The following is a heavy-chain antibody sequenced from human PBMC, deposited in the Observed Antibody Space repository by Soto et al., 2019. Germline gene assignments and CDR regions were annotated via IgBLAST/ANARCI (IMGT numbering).Heavy chain of an antibody. CDR3: ASLIYDSCYFYDNDY. CDR1: GFTFSGSS. CDR2: SRSKANNYAT. Sequence: EVQLVESGGGLVQPGGSLRLSCAASGFTFSGSSMHWVRQASGKGLEWVARSRSKANNYATTYAASVKGRFTISRDESKNTTYLQMNSLKTEDTAIYYCASLIYDSCYFYDNDYWCRGTLVTVSS. V-gene: IGHV3-73*02. D-gene: IGHD2-21*01. J-gene: IGHJ4*02.